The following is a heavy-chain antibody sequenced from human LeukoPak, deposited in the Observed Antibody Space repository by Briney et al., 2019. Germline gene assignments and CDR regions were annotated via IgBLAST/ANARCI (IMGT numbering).Heavy chain of an antibody. Sequence: SETLSLTCTVSGGSISSYYWSWIRQPPGKGLEWIGSIYYSGSTYYNPSLKSRVTISVDTSKNQFSLKLSSVTAADTAVYYCARLRGRGPGTTFDYWGQGTLVTVSS. J-gene: IGHJ4*02. D-gene: IGHD1-1*01. CDR2: IYYSGST. CDR3: ARLRGRGPGTTFDY. CDR1: GGSISSYY. V-gene: IGHV4-59*12.